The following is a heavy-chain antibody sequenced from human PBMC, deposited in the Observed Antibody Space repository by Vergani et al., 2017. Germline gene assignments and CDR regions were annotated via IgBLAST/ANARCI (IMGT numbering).Heavy chain of an antibody. Sequence: QVQLVESGGGVVQPGGSLRLSCAASGFTFNSYGMHGVRQAPGKGLEWVAVISYDGSNKYYADSVKGRFTISRDNSKNTLYLQMNSLRAEDTAVNYCAKDRDRFIDYWGQGTLVTVSS. CDR3: AKDRDRFIDY. D-gene: IGHD3-3*01. CDR1: GFTFNSYG. J-gene: IGHJ4*02. V-gene: IGHV3-30*18. CDR2: ISYDGSNK.